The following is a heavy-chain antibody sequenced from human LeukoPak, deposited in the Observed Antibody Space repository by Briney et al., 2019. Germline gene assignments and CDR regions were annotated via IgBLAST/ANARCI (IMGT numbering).Heavy chain of an antibody. D-gene: IGHD3-10*01. J-gene: IGHJ4*02. V-gene: IGHV4-39*01. CDR3: ASSYGSGSYYDY. CDR1: GGSISSSSYY. Sequence: PSETLSLTCTVSGGSISSSSYYWGWIRQPPGKGLEWIGSIYYSGSTYYNPSLKSRVTISVDTSKNRFSLKLSSVTAADTAVYYCASSYGSGSYYDYWGQGTLVTVSS. CDR2: IYYSGST.